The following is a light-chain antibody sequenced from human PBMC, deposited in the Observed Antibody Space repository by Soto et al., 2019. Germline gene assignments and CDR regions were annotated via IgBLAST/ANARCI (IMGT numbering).Light chain of an antibody. J-gene: IGKJ4*01. CDR2: DAS. CDR1: QNVRSN. Sequence: EIVMTQSPATLSVSPGERATLSCRASQNVRSNLAWYHQKPGQAPRLLISDASTRATGIPARFSGSGSGTEVTLTITSLQSEDFAVYYCQQYDNWPLSFGGGTRVEIK. CDR3: QQYDNWPLS. V-gene: IGKV3-15*01.